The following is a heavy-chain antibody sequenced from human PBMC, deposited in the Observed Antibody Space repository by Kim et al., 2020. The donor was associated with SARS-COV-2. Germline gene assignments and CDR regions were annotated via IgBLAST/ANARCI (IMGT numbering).Heavy chain of an antibody. CDR3: AKLNMVAAIRGGLDV. D-gene: IGHD5-12*01. V-gene: IGHV3-23*01. Sequence: DSVKGRFTISRDNSKNTVYLQMNSLRAEDTAVYYCAKLNMVAAIRGGLDVWGQGTTVTVSS. J-gene: IGHJ6*02.